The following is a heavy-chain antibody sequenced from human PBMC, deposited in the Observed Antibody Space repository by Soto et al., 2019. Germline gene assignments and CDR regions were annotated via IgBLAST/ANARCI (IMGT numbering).Heavy chain of an antibody. Sequence: ASVKVSCKASGYIFTNHYIHWVRLAPGQGLEWMGWLNPNSGGSGHAQKFQGRVTMTRDTSISTAYMELSSLTSDDRALYYCARGDDSGSFDYWGQGTLVTVSS. CDR2: LNPNSGGS. CDR3: ARGDDSGSFDY. D-gene: IGHD3-10*01. J-gene: IGHJ4*02. CDR1: GYIFTNHY. V-gene: IGHV1-2*02.